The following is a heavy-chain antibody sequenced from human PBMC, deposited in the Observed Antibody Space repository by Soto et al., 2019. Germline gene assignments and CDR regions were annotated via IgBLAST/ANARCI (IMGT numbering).Heavy chain of an antibody. V-gene: IGHV1-8*01. CDR3: ARGHRRVSPPLEWFGP. J-gene: IGHJ5*02. CDR1: GYTFTSYD. CDR2: MNPNSGNT. D-gene: IGHD1-1*01. Sequence: QVQLVQSGAEVKKPGASVKVSCKASGYTFTSYDINWVRQAPGQGLEWMGWMNPNSGNTGYAQKFQGRVTMTRNTSISTAYMELSSLRSEDTDVYYCARGHRRVSPPLEWFGPWGQGTLVTVSS.